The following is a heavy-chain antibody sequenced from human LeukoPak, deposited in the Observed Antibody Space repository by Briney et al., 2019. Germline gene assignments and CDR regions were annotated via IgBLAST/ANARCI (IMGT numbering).Heavy chain of an antibody. V-gene: IGHV3-48*04. D-gene: IGHD3-16*01. CDR2: ISSTSSAI. Sequence: QPGGSLRLSCAASGFTFSSYSMNWVRQAPGKGLEWLSYISSTSSAIYCADSLKGRFTISRDNAKNSLYLQMDSLRAEDTAVYYCARVIGSYGDSAYWGQGTLVTVSS. CDR1: GFTFSSYS. J-gene: IGHJ4*02. CDR3: ARVIGSYGDSAY.